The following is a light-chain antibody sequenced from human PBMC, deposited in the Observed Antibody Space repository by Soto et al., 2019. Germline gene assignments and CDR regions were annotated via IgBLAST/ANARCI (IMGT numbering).Light chain of an antibody. CDR3: SSYTTSSTYV. CDR2: DVS. V-gene: IGLV2-14*03. CDR1: SSDVGGHDY. Sequence: QSVLTHPASGSGSPGQSLTISCTGTSSDVGGHDYVSWYQHHTGKAPKLMIYDVSNRPSGVSNRFSGSKSGNTASLTISGLQAEDEADYYCSSYTTSSTYVFGTGTKVTVL. J-gene: IGLJ1*01.